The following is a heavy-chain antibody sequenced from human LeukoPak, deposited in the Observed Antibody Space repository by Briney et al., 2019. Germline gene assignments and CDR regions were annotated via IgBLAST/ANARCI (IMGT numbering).Heavy chain of an antibody. Sequence: GGSLRLSCAASGFIFSNYAMSWARQAPGKGLEWVSAIVGSGANTYYADSVKGRFTISRDNPRNTLYLQMNSLRAEDTAIYYCAKWGDYDVLTGYYDPDNWGQGTLVTVSS. CDR2: IVGSGANT. V-gene: IGHV3-23*01. CDR3: AKWGDYDVLTGYYDPDN. CDR1: GFIFSNYA. D-gene: IGHD3-9*01. J-gene: IGHJ4*02.